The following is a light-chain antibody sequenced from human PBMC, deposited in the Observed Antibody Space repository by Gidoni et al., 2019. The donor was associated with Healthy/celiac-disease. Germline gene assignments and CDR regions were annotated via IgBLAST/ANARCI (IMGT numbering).Light chain of an antibody. CDR1: QSISSW. J-gene: IGKJ1*01. CDR2: NES. V-gene: IGKV1-5*03. CDR3: QQYNSYSSWT. Sequence: DIQMTQSPSTLSASVGDRVTITCRASQSISSWLAWYQQKPGKAPKILMYNESSLESGVPSRFIGRGSGTEFTLTISSLQPDDFATYYCQQYNSYSSWTFGQGTKVEIK.